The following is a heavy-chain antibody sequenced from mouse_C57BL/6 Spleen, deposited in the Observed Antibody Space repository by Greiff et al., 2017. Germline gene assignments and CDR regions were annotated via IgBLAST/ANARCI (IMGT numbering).Heavy chain of an antibody. V-gene: IGHV1-4*01. CDR3: ARFTHFDY. J-gene: IGHJ2*01. Sequence: VQLQQSGAELARPGASVKMSCKASGYTFTSYTMHWVKQRPGPGLEWIGYINPSSGYTKYNQKFKDKATLTADKSSSTAYMQLSSLTSEDSAVYYCARFTHFDYWGKGTTLTVSS. CDR2: INPSSGYT. CDR1: GYTFTSYT.